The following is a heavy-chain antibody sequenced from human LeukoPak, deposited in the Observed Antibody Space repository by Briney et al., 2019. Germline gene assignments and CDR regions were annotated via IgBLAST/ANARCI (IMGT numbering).Heavy chain of an antibody. D-gene: IGHD6-19*01. Sequence: PGGCLRLSCVASGFTFTSDAMNWVRQAPGKGLEWLSSTVSRGTTQYADSVKGRFTVSRDTSKNTLYLQMNSLRADDTAVYYCAKCSTSAYTTGWCNWIDPWGQGALVTVSS. V-gene: IGHV3-23*01. J-gene: IGHJ5*02. CDR2: TVSRGTT. CDR3: AKCSTSAYTTGWCNWIDP. CDR1: GFTFTSDA.